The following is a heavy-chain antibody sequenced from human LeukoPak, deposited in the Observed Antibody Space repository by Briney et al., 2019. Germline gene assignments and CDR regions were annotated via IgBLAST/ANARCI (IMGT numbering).Heavy chain of an antibody. D-gene: IGHD6-13*01. CDR2: INPNSGDT. Sequence: ASVKVSCKASRYPFSGYYIHWVRQAPGQGLEWMGWINPNSGDTNYTEKFQGRVTMTRDASITTAYLELTGLRSDDTAVYFCARVGGRAGLAAARLLWYWGQGTLVSVSS. J-gene: IGHJ4*02. CDR1: RYPFSGYY. V-gene: IGHV1-2*02. CDR3: ARVGGRAGLAAARLLWY.